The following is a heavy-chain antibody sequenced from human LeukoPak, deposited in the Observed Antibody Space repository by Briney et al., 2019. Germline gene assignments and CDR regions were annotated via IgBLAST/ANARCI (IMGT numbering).Heavy chain of an antibody. CDR1: GGSISSYY. D-gene: IGHD2-2*01. V-gene: IGHV4-59*08. CDR2: IYYSGST. Sequence: PSETLSLTCTVSGGSISSYYWSWIRQPPGKGLEWIGYIYYSGSTNYNPSLKSRVTISVDTSKNQFSLKLSSVTAADTAVYYCARLVGYCSSTSCLGAFDIWGQGTMVTVSS. J-gene: IGHJ3*02. CDR3: ARLVGYCSSTSCLGAFDI.